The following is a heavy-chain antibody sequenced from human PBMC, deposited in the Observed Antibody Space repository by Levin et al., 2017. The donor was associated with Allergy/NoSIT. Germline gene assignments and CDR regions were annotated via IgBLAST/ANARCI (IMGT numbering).Heavy chain of an antibody. CDR1: GGSISSYY. D-gene: IGHD6-19*01. CDR3: ARSASPLAVYSSGHFDY. Sequence: SQTLSLTCTVSGGSISSYYWSWIRQPPGKGLEWIGYIYYSGSTNYNPSLKSRVTISVDTSKNQFSLKLSSVTAADTAVYYCARSASPLAVYSSGHFDYWGQGTLVTVSS. J-gene: IGHJ4*02. CDR2: IYYSGST. V-gene: IGHV4-59*01.